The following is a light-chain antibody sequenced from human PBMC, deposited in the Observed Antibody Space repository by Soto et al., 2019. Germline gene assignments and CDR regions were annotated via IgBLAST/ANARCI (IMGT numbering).Light chain of an antibody. CDR3: QQYNSYLFT. Sequence: EIVMTQSPATLSVSPGERATLSCRASQTVSINLAWYQQKPGQAPRLLIFDASTRATGIPARFSGSGSGTEFTLTISSLQSEDFATYYCQQYNSYLFTFGPGTKVDIK. J-gene: IGKJ3*01. CDR2: DAS. CDR1: QTVSIN. V-gene: IGKV3-15*01.